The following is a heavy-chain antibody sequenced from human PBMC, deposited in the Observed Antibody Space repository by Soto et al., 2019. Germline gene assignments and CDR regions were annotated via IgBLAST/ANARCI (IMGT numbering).Heavy chain of an antibody. CDR3: ARVDTAMAPVLPEYGMDV. Sequence: QVQLVESGGGVGQPGRSLRLSCAASGFTFSSYGMHWVRQAPGKGLEWVAVISYDGSNKYYADSVKGRFTISRDNSKNTLYLQMNSLRAEDTAVYYCARVDTAMAPVLPEYGMDVWGQGTTVTVSS. CDR1: GFTFSSYG. CDR2: ISYDGSNK. V-gene: IGHV3-30*03. D-gene: IGHD5-18*01. J-gene: IGHJ6*02.